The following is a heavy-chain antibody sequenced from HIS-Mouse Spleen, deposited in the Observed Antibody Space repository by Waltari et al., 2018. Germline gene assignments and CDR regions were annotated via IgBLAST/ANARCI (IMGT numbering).Heavy chain of an antibody. CDR1: GCSISSSSYY. V-gene: IGHV4-39*07. D-gene: IGHD3-3*01. CDR2: IYYSGST. Sequence: QLQLQESGPGLVKPPETLSLTCTVSGCSISSSSYYWGWIRQPPGKGLEWIGSIYYSGSTYYNPSLKSRVTISVDTSKNQFSLKLSSVTAADTAVYYCARAPTGFLEWFDAFDIWGQGTMVTVSS. J-gene: IGHJ3*02. CDR3: ARAPTGFLEWFDAFDI.